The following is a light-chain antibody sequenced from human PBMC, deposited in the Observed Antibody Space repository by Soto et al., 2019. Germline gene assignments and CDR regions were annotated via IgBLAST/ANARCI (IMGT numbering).Light chain of an antibody. CDR2: DTY. J-gene: IGLJ1*01. CDR1: TGAVATGHY. V-gene: IGLV7-46*01. Sequence: QAVVTQEPSLTVSPGGTVTLTCGSSTGAVATGHYAYWFHQRPGQAPRPLIYDTYNRFSWTPARFSGSLLGGKAALTLSGAQPEDEADYYCLLYSGGYVFGPGTKVT. CDR3: LLYSGGYV.